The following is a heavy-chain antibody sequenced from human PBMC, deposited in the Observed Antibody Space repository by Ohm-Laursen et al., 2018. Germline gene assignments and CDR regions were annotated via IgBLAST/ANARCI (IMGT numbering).Heavy chain of an antibody. CDR1: GFIFSNYY. D-gene: IGHD2/OR15-2a*01. J-gene: IGHJ4*02. V-gene: IGHV3-7*01. CDR3: VNTVRSQAWDY. Sequence: SLRLSCAASGFIFSNYYISWVRQAPGKGLEWVANISEDGSLIYYLDSVKGRFTISRDNAKNSLYLQMNSLRGDNTAVYYCVNTVRSQAWDYWGQETLVTVSS. CDR2: ISEDGSLI.